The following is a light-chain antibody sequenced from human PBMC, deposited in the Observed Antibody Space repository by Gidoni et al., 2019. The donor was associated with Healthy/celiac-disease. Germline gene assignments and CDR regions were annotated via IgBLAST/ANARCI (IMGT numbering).Light chain of an antibody. CDR2: GAS. CDR1: QSVSSSY. Sequence: EIVLTQSPGTLSLSPVERATLSCRASQSVSSSYLAWYQQKPGQAPRLLIYGASSRATGIPDRFSGSGSGTDFTLTISRLEPEDFAVYYCQQYGSSHLTFGGGTKVEIK. V-gene: IGKV3-20*01. J-gene: IGKJ4*01. CDR3: QQYGSSHLT.